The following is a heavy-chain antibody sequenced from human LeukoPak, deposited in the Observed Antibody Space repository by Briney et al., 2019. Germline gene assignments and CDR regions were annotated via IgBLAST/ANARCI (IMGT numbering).Heavy chain of an antibody. CDR1: GGSISSYY. V-gene: IGHV4-4*07. J-gene: IGHJ4*02. CDR2: IYTSGST. D-gene: IGHD2-2*01. Sequence: SETLSLTCTVSGGSISSYYWSWIRQPAGKGLEWIGRIYTSGSTNYNPSLKSRVTISVDTSKNQFSLKLSSVTAADTAVYYCARVVGADCSSTSCSFDYWGQGTLVTVSS. CDR3: ARVVGADCSSTSCSFDY.